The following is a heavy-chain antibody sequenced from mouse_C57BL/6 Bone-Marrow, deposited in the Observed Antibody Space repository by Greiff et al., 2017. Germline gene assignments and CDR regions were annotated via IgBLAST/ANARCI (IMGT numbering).Heavy chain of an antibody. CDR1: GYTFTSYW. Sequence: QVQLQQPGAELVKPGASVKLSCKASGYTFTSYWMHWVKQRPGQGLEWIGMIHPNSGSTNYNEKFKSKATLTVDKSSSTAYMQRSSLTSEDSAVYYCARKRGYYYGSSYWYFDVWGTGTTVTVSS. D-gene: IGHD1-1*01. J-gene: IGHJ1*03. CDR3: ARKRGYYYGSSYWYFDV. V-gene: IGHV1-64*01. CDR2: IHPNSGST.